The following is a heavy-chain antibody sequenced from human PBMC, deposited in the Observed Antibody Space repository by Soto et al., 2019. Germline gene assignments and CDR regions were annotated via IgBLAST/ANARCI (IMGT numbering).Heavy chain of an antibody. CDR3: VREAGTGYNYGYGDY. J-gene: IGHJ4*02. CDR2: INDSGST. Sequence: QVQLQQWGAGLLKPSETLSLTCAVYGGSFSGYFWSWIRQPPGKGLEWIAEINDSGSTNYNPSLRRGVTISVDTSKNQCSRKLSSVTAADTAVYYCVREAGTGYNYGYGDYWGQGTLVTVSS. CDR1: GGSFSGYF. D-gene: IGHD5-18*01. V-gene: IGHV4-34*01.